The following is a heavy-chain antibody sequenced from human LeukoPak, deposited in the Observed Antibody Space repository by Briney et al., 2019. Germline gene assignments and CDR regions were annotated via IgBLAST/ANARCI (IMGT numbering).Heavy chain of an antibody. Sequence: MASETLSLTCAVYGGSFSGYYWSWIRQPPGKGLEWIGEINHSGSTNYNPSLKSRVTLSVDTSKNQFSLKLSSVTAADTAVYYCARKNRDSSGYYYYYYYMDVWGKGTTVTVSS. CDR2: INHSGST. D-gene: IGHD3-22*01. J-gene: IGHJ6*03. V-gene: IGHV4-34*01. CDR3: ARKNRDSSGYYYYYYYMDV. CDR1: GGSFSGYY.